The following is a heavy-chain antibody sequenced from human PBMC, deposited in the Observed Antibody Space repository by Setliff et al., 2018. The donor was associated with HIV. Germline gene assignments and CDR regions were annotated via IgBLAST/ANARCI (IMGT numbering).Heavy chain of an antibody. V-gene: IGHV4-39*01. CDR2: IYHSGKT. D-gene: IGHD3-22*01. CDR3: ASRVYYYDSSGYLREEGFDP. CDR1: GGSISSNKYY. J-gene: IGHJ5*02. Sequence: PSETLSLTCSVSGGSISSNKYYWSWIRQPPGKGLEWTGSIYHSGKTYYNPSLKSRVTISVDTSKNQFSLKLSSVTAADAAVYYCASRVYYYDSSGYLREEGFDPWGQGTLVTVSS.